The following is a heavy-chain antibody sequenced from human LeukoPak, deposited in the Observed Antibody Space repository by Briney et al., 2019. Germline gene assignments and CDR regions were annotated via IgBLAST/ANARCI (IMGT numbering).Heavy chain of an antibody. D-gene: IGHD3-10*01. CDR1: GFTFSSYA. CDR3: ARGGTNYYYMDV. Sequence: GGSLRLSCAASGFTFSSYAMSWVRQAPGKGLEWVSTISGSGDRTFYADSVKGRLTISRDNSKNTLYLQLNTVRAEDTALYYCARGGTNYYYMDVWGNGTTVTVSS. J-gene: IGHJ6*03. CDR2: ISGSGDRT. V-gene: IGHV3-23*01.